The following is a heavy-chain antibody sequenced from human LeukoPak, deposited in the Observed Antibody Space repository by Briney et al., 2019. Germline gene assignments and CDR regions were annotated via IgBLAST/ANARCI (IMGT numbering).Heavy chain of an antibody. CDR3: ARQGPKITLDY. Sequence: SETLSLTCAVYGGSFSGYYWSWIRQPPGKGLEWIGEINHSGSTNYNPSLKSRVTISVDTSKNQFSLKLSSVTAADTAVYYCARQGPKITLDYWGPGTLVTVSS. CDR2: INHSGST. CDR1: GGSFSGYY. J-gene: IGHJ4*02. D-gene: IGHD1-14*01. V-gene: IGHV4-34*01.